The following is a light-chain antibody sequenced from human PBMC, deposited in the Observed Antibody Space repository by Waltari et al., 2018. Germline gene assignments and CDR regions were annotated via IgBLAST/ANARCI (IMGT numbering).Light chain of an antibody. Sequence: QSALTQPAPVGGTPQQPQTIAGTGHRSHVGDSAFGSWSQHHPGKAPKLIIYDVTNRPAGLFSRFSGSKSGNTASLTISGLRAEDEADYWCISYASDSSLYVVFGGGTKLTGL. CDR2: DVT. V-gene: IGLV2-14*03. CDR1: RSHVGDSAF. CDR3: ISYASDSSLYVV. J-gene: IGLJ2*01.